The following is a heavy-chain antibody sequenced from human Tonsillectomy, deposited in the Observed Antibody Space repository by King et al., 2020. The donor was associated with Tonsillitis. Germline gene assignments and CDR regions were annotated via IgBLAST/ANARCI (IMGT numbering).Heavy chain of an antibody. J-gene: IGHJ4*02. D-gene: IGHD3-10*01. Sequence: VQLQESGPGLVKPSETLSLTCTVSGGSISSYYWSWIRQPAGKGLEWIGRIYTSGSTNYNPSLQSRVTMSVDTSKNQFSLKPGSVTAADTAVYYCVRGVGSGSPLYYFDYWGQGTLVTVSS. CDR2: IYTSGST. V-gene: IGHV4-4*07. CDR3: VRGVGSGSPLYYFDY. CDR1: GGSISSYY.